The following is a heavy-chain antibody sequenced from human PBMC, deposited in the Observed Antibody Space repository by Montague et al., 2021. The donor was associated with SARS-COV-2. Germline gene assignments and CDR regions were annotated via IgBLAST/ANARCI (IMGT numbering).Heavy chain of an antibody. CDR3: ARGSYGSGSYHDFDI. Sequence: SETLSLTCTVSGDSFSSPKYYCAWIRQPPGKGLEWIGSSYYSGTTYYNPSLKSQVTISVDTSKTQFSLKLNSVTAADTAVYYCARGSYGSGSYHDFDIWGQETVVAVSS. D-gene: IGHD3-10*01. CDR1: GDSFSSPKYY. J-gene: IGHJ3*02. CDR2: SYYSGTT. V-gene: IGHV4-39*01.